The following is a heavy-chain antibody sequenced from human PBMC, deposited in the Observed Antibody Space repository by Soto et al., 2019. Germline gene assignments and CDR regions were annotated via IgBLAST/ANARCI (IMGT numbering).Heavy chain of an antibody. D-gene: IGHD3-22*01. CDR2: IYSGGST. V-gene: IGHV3-53*01. CDR3: ARVGWDYYDSSGQYYFDY. Sequence: GGSLRLSCAASGFTVSSNYMSWVRQAPGKGLEWVSVIYSGGSTYYADSVKGRFTISRDNSKNTLYLQMNSLRAEDTAVYYCARVGWDYYDSSGQYYFDYWGQGTLVTVSS. CDR1: GFTVSSNY. J-gene: IGHJ4*02.